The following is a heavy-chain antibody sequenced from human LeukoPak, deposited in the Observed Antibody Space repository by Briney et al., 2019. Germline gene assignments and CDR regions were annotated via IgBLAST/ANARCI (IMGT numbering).Heavy chain of an antibody. J-gene: IGHJ4*02. Sequence: GGSLRLSCAASGFTFSTYCMHWVRQAPGKGPMWVSRICPDGTVTNYADSMKARFIISRDNARNTVYLQMNSLRVEDTAVYYCVRDFRSADYWGQGTLVTVSS. CDR3: VRDFRSADY. V-gene: IGHV3-74*01. CDR1: GFTFSTYC. CDR2: ICPDGTVT.